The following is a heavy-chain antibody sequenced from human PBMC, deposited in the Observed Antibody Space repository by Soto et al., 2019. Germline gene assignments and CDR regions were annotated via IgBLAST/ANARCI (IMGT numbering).Heavy chain of an antibody. V-gene: IGHV4-61*05. CDR1: GGSISNSSYQ. J-gene: IGHJ4*02. Sequence: SETLSLTCTVSGGSISNSSYQWGWIRQPPGKGLEWIGYIYYSGSTNYNPSLKSRVTISVDTSKNQFSLKLSSVTAADTAVYYCAGEDPGIAAAGNLDYWGQGTLVTVSS. CDR3: AGEDPGIAAAGNLDY. CDR2: IYYSGST. D-gene: IGHD6-13*01.